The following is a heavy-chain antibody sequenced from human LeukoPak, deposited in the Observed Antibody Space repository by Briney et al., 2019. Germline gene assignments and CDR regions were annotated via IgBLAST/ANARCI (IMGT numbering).Heavy chain of an antibody. Sequence: NPSETLSLTCIVSGGSISSTSYWGWIRQPPGKGLEWIGTILYSGSTFYNPSLKSRVTISVDTSKNQFSLKLNSVTAADTAVYYCARGQITMVRGVIITHDAFDIWGQGTMVTVSS. CDR2: ILYSGST. CDR1: GGSISSTSY. CDR3: ARGQITMVRGVIITHDAFDI. J-gene: IGHJ3*02. D-gene: IGHD3-10*01. V-gene: IGHV4-39*07.